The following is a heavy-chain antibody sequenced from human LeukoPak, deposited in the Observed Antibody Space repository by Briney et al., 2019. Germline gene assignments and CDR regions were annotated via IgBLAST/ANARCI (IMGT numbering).Heavy chain of an antibody. D-gene: IGHD2-2*01. CDR2: ISAYRGIT. CDR1: GFTFSNFA. Sequence: GGSLRLSCAASGFTFSNFAMSWVRQAPERGLEWVSTISAYRGITYYADSVEGRFTVSRDNSKNTLSLHMNSLRAEDTAFYYCTKSLQSITSWAWYFDLWGRGSLVIVSS. V-gene: IGHV3-23*01. CDR3: TKSLQSITSWAWYFDL. J-gene: IGHJ2*01.